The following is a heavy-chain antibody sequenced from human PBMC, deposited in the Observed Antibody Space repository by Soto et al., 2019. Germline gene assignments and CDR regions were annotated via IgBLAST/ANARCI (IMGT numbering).Heavy chain of an antibody. CDR1: GYTFTSYY. D-gene: IGHD2-15*01. Sequence: ASLKVSCKASGYTFTSYYMHWVRQAPGQGLEWMGIINPSGGSTSYAQKFQGRVTMTRDTSTSTVYMELSSLRSEDTAVYYCARHRYGSGGSCYHYNWYDPWGQGTLVTVSS. V-gene: IGHV1-46*01. CDR2: INPSGGST. J-gene: IGHJ5*02. CDR3: ARHRYGSGGSCYHYNWYDP.